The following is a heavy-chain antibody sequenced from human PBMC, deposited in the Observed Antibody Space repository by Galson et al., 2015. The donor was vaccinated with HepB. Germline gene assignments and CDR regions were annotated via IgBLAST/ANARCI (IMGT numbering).Heavy chain of an antibody. CDR1: GFIFSDYY. CDR2: ISNDGKTV. V-gene: IGHV3-11*01. J-gene: IGHJ5*02. D-gene: IGHD1-14*01. Sequence: SLRLSCAVTGFIFSDYYMSWIRQTPGKGLEWISTISNDGKTVKSGDAGSGRFNSCSDNGKKLLTLQMNSLRVEDTASYYCAKTAGWFDPRSQGTLVADSS. CDR3: AKTAGWFDP.